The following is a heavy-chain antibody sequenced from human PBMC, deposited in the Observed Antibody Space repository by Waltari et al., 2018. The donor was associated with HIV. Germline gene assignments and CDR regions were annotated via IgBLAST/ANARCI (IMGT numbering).Heavy chain of an antibody. CDR2: LYPFDSDT. CDR1: GYTFTNYW. CDR3: ARLFYYDTTGYINNAFDI. D-gene: IGHD3-22*01. V-gene: IGHV5-51*01. J-gene: IGHJ3*02. Sequence: PGYSLKISCKASGYTFTNYWIAWVRQMSGEGLEWMGILYPFDSDTRYNPSFEGQITISADKSLATAYLEWSNLNASDAAIYYCARLFYYDTTGYINNAFDIWGQGTVVTVS.